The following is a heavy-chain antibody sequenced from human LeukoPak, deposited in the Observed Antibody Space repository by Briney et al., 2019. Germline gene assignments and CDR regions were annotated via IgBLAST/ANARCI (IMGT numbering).Heavy chain of an antibody. D-gene: IGHD2-15*01. CDR2: IYYSGST. CDR1: GGSISSYY. CDR3: ARVVVVAATSASDI. Sequence: SETLSLTCTVSGGSISSYYWSWIRQPPGKGLEWIGYIYYSGSTNYNPSLKSRVTISVGTSKNQFSLKLSSVTAADTAVYYCARVVVVAATSASDIWGQGAMVTVSS. V-gene: IGHV4-59*01. J-gene: IGHJ3*02.